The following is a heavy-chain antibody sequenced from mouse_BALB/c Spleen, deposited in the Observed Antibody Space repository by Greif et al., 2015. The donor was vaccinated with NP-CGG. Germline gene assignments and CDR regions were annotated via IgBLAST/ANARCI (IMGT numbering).Heavy chain of an antibody. D-gene: IGHD4-1*01. J-gene: IGHJ2*01. Sequence: QVQLKQSGAELAKPGASVKMSCKASGYTFTSYWMHWVKQRPGQGLEWIGYINPSTGYTEYNQKFKDKATLTADKSSSTAYMQLSSLTSEDSAVYYCARKTSGLGPPFDYWGQGTTLTVSS. CDR3: ARKTSGLGPPFDY. V-gene: IGHV1-7*01. CDR2: INPSTGYT. CDR1: GYTFTSYW.